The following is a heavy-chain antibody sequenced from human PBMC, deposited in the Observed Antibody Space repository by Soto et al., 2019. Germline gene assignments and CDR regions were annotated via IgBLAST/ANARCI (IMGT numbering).Heavy chain of an antibody. J-gene: IGHJ4*02. CDR1: GGSISSGDYY. CDR2: IYYSGST. CDR3: AKGNTAMVIDY. D-gene: IGHD5-18*01. V-gene: IGHV4-61*08. Sequence: SETLSLTCTVSGGSISSGDYYWSWIRQPPGKGLEWIGYIYYSGSTNYNPSLKSRVTISVDTSKNQFSLKLSSVTAADTAVYHCAKGNTAMVIDYWGQGTLVTVSS.